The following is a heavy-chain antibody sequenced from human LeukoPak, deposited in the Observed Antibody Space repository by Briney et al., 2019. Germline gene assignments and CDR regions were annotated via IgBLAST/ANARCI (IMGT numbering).Heavy chain of an antibody. V-gene: IGHV3-30*18. CDR2: ISYDGSNK. CDR1: GFTFSSYG. CDR3: AKVQQWLAPLDY. J-gene: IGHJ4*02. Sequence: PGGSLRLSCAASGFTFSSYGMHWVRQAPGKGLEWVAVISYDGSNKYYADSVKGRFTISRDNSKNTLYLQMNSLRAVDTAVYYCAKVQQWLAPLDYWGQGTLVTVSS. D-gene: IGHD6-19*01.